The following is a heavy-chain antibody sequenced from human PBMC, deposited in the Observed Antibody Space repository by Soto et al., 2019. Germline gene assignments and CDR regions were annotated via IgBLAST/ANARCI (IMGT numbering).Heavy chain of an antibody. CDR1: GYTFTSYA. D-gene: IGHD6-19*01. Sequence: QVKLVQSGAEVKKPGASVKVSCKASGYTFTSYAIHWVRQAPGQRLEWMGWINAGNGNTKYSQKFQDRVTITRDTAASTAYMELSSLRSEDTAVYYCARDLGGWPDYWGQGTLVTVSS. V-gene: IGHV1-3*01. CDR2: INAGNGNT. CDR3: ARDLGGWPDY. J-gene: IGHJ4*02.